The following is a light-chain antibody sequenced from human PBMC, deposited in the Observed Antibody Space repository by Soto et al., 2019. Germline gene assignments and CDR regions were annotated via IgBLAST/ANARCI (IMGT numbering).Light chain of an antibody. CDR2: GAS. J-gene: IGKJ3*01. Sequence: EIVLTQSPGTLSLSPGERATLSCRASQSVSSSYLAWYQQKPGQAPRRLIYGASSTATGIPDRFSGSGSGTDFTLTISRLEPEDFAVYYCQQYGSSSFTFGPGTKVDIK. V-gene: IGKV3-20*01. CDR1: QSVSSSY. CDR3: QQYGSSSFT.